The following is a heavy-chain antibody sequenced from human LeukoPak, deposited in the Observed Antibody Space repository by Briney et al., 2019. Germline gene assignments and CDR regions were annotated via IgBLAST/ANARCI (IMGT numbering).Heavy chain of an antibody. CDR1: GGSISTYY. CDR2: IYTSGST. V-gene: IGHV4-4*07. CDR3: ARWITTQGTFDI. D-gene: IGHD1-1*01. J-gene: IGHJ3*02. Sequence: KPSDTLTLTCTVSGGSISTYYWNWLRQPAGKGLEWIGRIYTSGSTNYNASLKSRVTLSLDTSKNQFSLKLTSVTAADTAVYYCARWITTQGTFDIWAQGTTVTVSS.